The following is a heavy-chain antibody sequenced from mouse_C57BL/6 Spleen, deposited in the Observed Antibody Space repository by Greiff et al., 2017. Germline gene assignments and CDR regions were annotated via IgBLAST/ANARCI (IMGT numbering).Heavy chain of an antibody. CDR2: INPSNGGT. Sequence: QVQLQQPGTDLVKPGASVKLSCKASGYTFTSYCMHWVKQRPGQGLEWIGNINPSNGGTNYNEKFKSKATLTVDKSSSTAYMQLSSLTSEDSAVYYCARGVLDSSGPGDYWGQGTTLTVSS. J-gene: IGHJ2*01. CDR3: ARGVLDSSGPGDY. D-gene: IGHD3-2*02. V-gene: IGHV1-53*01. CDR1: GYTFTSYC.